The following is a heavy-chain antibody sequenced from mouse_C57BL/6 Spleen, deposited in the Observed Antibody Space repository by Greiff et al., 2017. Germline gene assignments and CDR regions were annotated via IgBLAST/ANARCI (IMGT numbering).Heavy chain of an antibody. D-gene: IGHD2-4*01. CDR3: AREDYDILFAY. Sequence: QVQLQQSGPGLVQPSQCLSITCTVSGFSLTSYGVHWVRQSPGKGLEWLGVIWSGGSTDYNAAFLSRLSISKDNSKSQDFFKMNSLQADDTALYYCAREDYDILFAYWGQGTLVTVSA. J-gene: IGHJ3*01. CDR1: GFSLTSYG. CDR2: IWSGGST. V-gene: IGHV2-2*01.